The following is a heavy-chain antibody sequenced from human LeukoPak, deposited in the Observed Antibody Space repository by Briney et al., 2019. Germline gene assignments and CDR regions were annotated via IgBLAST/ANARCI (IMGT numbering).Heavy chain of an antibody. J-gene: IGHJ4*02. CDR2: LSGSGAST. D-gene: IGHD5-18*01. CDR3: AKYLGKYSYGYSGLDY. Sequence: GGSLRLSCAASGFTFSSCAMTWVRQAPGKGLEWVSSLSGSGASTFYADSVKGRFAISRDNSKNTLSLQMSSLRAEDTAVYFCAKYLGKYSYGYSGLDYWGQGTLVTVSS. V-gene: IGHV3-23*01. CDR1: GFTFSSCA.